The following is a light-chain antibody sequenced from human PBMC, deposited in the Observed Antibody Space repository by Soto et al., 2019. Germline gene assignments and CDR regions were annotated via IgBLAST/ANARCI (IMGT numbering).Light chain of an antibody. J-gene: IGKJ5*01. CDR2: VAS. Sequence: EIVLTQSPGTLSLSPGERATLSCRASQSVSSSYLAWYQQRPGQAPRLLIYVASIRATGIPDRFSGSGSGTDFTRTISRLEPEDFAVYYCQQYGSSPITFGQGTRLEIK. V-gene: IGKV3-20*01. CDR1: QSVSSSY. CDR3: QQYGSSPIT.